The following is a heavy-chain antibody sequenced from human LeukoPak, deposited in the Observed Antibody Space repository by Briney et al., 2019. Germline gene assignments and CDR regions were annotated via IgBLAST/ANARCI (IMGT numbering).Heavy chain of an antibody. D-gene: IGHD2/OR15-2a*01. CDR3: ATGDPTRAFLGY. V-gene: IGHV3-48*04. CDR1: GLNFSSYS. CDR2: ISRSIDAI. Sequence: GGSLRLSCAASGLNFSSYSMNWVRQAPGRGLEWVSYISRSIDAIYYADSVEGRFTVSRGNSENSLYLQMTSLRAEDTAVYYCATGDPTRAFLGYWGQGTLVAVSS. J-gene: IGHJ4*02.